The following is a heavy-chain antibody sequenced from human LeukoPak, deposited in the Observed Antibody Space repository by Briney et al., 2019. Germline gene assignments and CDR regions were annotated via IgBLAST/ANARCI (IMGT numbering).Heavy chain of an antibody. CDR2: IYYFGST. Sequence: SETLSLTCTVSGGSISSYHWSWIRQPPGKGLEWIGHIYYFGSTNYNPSLKSRVTMSVDTSKSQFSLKLTSVTAADTAVYYCARAGSSWSYDYWGQGTLVTVS. V-gene: IGHV4-59*01. J-gene: IGHJ4*02. CDR1: GGSISSYH. CDR3: ARAGSSWSYDY. D-gene: IGHD6-13*01.